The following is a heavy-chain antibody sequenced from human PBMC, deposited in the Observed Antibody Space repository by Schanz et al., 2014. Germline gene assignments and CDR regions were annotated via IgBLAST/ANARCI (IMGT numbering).Heavy chain of an antibody. V-gene: IGHV1-18*01. D-gene: IGHD2-15*01. CDR2: ISAYSGKT. J-gene: IGHJ6*02. CDR3: ARYLSLIDYGMDV. Sequence: QVQLVQSGAEVKKPGASVKVSCKASGYTFTSYSISWVRQAPGQGLEWMGWISAYSGKTNYAQKFQGRVTVTTDTSTSTAYMELRSLRSDDTAVYYCARYLSLIDYGMDVWGQGTTVTVSS. CDR1: GYTFTSYS.